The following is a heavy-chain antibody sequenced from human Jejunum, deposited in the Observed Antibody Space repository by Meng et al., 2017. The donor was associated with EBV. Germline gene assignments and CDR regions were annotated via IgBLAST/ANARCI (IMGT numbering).Heavy chain of an antibody. J-gene: IGHJ4*02. CDR1: GFTFSSYW. CDR2: TNEDGRIT. CDR3: SRDLAGSDDD. D-gene: IGHD6-25*01. Sequence: ELHLVESAGTLVQPGWSLGLSCAASGFTFSSYWMHWVRQAPGQGLVWVSRTNEDGRITNYADSVKGRFTISRDNTKNTLYLQMNSLRAEDTAVYFCSRDLAGSDDDWGQGTLVTVSS. V-gene: IGHV3-74*01.